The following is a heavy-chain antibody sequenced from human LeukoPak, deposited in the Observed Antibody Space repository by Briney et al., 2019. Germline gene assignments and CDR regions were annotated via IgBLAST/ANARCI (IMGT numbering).Heavy chain of an antibody. D-gene: IGHD6-19*01. CDR2: INSDGSWT. V-gene: IGHV3-74*01. CDR1: GNYW. CDR3: AKDLAAVAGHYFDY. Sequence: QSGGSLRLSCAASGNYWMHWVRQAPGKGLVWVSHINSDGSWTSYADSVKGRFTISKDNAKNTVYLQMNSLRAEDTAVYYCAKDLAAVAGHYFDYWGQGTLVTVSS. J-gene: IGHJ4*02.